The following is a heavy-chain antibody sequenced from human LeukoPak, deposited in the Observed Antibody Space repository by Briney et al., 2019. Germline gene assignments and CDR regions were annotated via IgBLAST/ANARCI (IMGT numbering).Heavy chain of an antibody. CDR2: ISSSGSTI. J-gene: IGHJ3*02. CDR3: ARGSGGSWPDAFDI. V-gene: IGHV3-48*03. CDR1: GFTFSSYE. D-gene: IGHD2-15*01. Sequence: GGSLRLSCAASGFTFSSYEMNWVRQAPGKGLEWVSYISSSGSTIYYADSVKGRFTISRDNAKNSLYLQMNSLRAEDTAVYYCARGSGGSWPDAFDIWGQGTMVTVSS.